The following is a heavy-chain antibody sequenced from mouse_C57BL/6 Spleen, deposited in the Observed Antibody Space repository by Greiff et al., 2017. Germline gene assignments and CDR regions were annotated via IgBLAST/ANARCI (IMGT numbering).Heavy chain of an antibody. D-gene: IGHD2-1*01. CDR2: FSYSGST. Sequence: EVKLMESGPGMVKPSQSLSLTCTVTGYSITSGYDWHWIRHFPGNILEWMGFFSYSGSTNYNPFLKSRISITHDTSKNHFFLKLNSVTTEDTATYYCARVGVTTYYFDYWGQGTTLTVSS. J-gene: IGHJ2*01. V-gene: IGHV3-1*01. CDR3: ARVGVTTYYFDY. CDR1: GYSITSGYD.